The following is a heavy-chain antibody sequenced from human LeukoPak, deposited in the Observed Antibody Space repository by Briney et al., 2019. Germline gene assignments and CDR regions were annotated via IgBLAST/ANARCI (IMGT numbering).Heavy chain of an antibody. J-gene: IGHJ4*02. CDR2: ITSNSRTT. D-gene: IGHD1-1*01. CDR3: ARESVGTTDYFDY. Sequence: GGSLRLSCAAFEFTFSYYSMNWVRQAPGKGLEWVSYITSNSRTTYYADSVKGRFTISRDNAKKSLYLQMNRLRAEDTAVYYCARESVGTTDYFDYWGQGTLVTVSS. CDR1: EFTFSYYS. V-gene: IGHV3-48*01.